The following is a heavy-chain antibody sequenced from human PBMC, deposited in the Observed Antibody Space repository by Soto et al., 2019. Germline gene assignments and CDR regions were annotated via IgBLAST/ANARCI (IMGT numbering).Heavy chain of an antibody. CDR2: IKSKSDVGTA. V-gene: IGHV3-15*07. Sequence: EVQLVESGGGLVKPGGSLRLACAASGFSFSNAWMNWVRPAPGKGLEWVGRIKSKSDVGTADYAAPVKSRCTISRDDLKNTLYLQMNSLVTEDTAVYSCPTEPEPFMITLGYWGQGTLVTVSS. J-gene: IGHJ4*02. D-gene: IGHD3-10*01. CDR3: PTEPEPFMITLGY. CDR1: GFSFSNAW.